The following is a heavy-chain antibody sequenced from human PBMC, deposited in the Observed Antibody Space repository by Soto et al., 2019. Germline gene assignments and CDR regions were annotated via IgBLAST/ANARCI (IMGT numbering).Heavy chain of an antibody. Sequence: QVQLQESGPGLVKPSETLSLTCTVSGASISGNYWGWIRQPPGKDLEWIGYIYDSGGTNYSPSLQSRVTMSIDRSKNQFSLALTSVTAADTAVYFCARYRRGTGWYYLDYWGQGILVTVSS. J-gene: IGHJ4*02. CDR2: IYDSGGT. V-gene: IGHV4-59*01. D-gene: IGHD6-19*01. CDR1: GASISGNY. CDR3: ARYRRGTGWYYLDY.